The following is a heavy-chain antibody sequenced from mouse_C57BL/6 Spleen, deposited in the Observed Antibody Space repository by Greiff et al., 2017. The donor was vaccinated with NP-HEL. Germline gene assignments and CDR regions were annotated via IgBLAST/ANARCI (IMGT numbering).Heavy chain of an antibody. CDR3: ARYYYGSEFAC. J-gene: IGHJ3*01. D-gene: IGHD1-1*01. V-gene: IGHV1-82*01. CDR2: IYPGDGDT. CDR1: GYAFSSSW. Sequence: QVQLQQSGPELVKPGASVKISCKASGYAFSSSWMNWVKQRPGKGLEWIGRIYPGDGDTNYNGKFKGKATLTADKSSSTAYMQLSSLTSEASAVYFCARYYYGSEFACWGQGTLVTVSA.